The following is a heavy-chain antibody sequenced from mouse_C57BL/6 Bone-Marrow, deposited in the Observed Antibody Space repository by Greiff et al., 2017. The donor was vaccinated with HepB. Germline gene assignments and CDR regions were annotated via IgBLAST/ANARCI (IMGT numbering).Heavy chain of an antibody. Sequence: DVKLQESGTVLARPGASVKMSCKTSGYTFTSYWMHWVKQRPGQGLEWIGAIYPGNSDTSYNQKFKGKAKLTAVTSASTAYMELISLTNEDSAVYYCTRWYGNYHVQFAYWGQGTLVTVSA. V-gene: IGHV1-5*01. CDR2: IYPGNSDT. D-gene: IGHD2-10*02. CDR1: GYTFTSYW. J-gene: IGHJ3*01. CDR3: TRWYGNYHVQFAY.